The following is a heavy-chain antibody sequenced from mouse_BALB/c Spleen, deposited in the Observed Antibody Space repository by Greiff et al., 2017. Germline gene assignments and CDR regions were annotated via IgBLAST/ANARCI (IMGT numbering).Heavy chain of an antibody. CDR1: GYSITSGYY. CDR2: ISYDGSN. CDR3: ATDDAFAY. V-gene: IGHV3-6*02. J-gene: IGHJ3*01. Sequence: EVQLQQSGPGLVKPSQSLSLTCSVTGYSITSGYYWNWIRQFPGNKLEWMGYISYDGSNNYNPSLKNRISITRDTSKNQFFLKLNSVTTEDTATYYCATDDAFAYWGQGTLVTVSA.